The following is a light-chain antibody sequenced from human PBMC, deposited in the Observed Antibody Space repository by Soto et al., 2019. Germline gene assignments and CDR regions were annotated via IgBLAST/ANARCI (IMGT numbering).Light chain of an antibody. CDR1: SSDGGGYNY. CDR3: SSYAGSNKSV. V-gene: IGLV2-8*01. Sequence: QSVLTQPPSASGSPGQSVTISCTGTSSDGGGYNYVSWYQQHPGKAPKLMIYEVSKRPSGVPDRFSGSKSGNTASLTVSRLQPEAEADYYCSSYAGSNKSVFGTGTKVTVL. J-gene: IGLJ1*01. CDR2: EVS.